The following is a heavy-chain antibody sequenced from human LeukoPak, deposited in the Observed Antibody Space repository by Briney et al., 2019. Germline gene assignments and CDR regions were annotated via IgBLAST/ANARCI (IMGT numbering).Heavy chain of an antibody. J-gene: IGHJ4*02. D-gene: IGHD3-22*01. CDR3: ARGAHYHDSSEGYDY. CDR2: INPNSGGT. CDR1: GYTVTGYY. V-gene: IGHV1-2*02. Sequence: GSVKVSCKASGYTVTGYYMHWVRQAPGQELEWMGWINPNSGGTNYAQKFQGRVTMTRDTSISTAYMELSRLRSDDTAVYYCARGAHYHDSSEGYDYWGQGTLVTVSS.